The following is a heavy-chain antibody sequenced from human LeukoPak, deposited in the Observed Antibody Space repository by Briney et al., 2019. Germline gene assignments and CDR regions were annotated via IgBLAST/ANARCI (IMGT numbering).Heavy chain of an antibody. V-gene: IGHV4-34*09. CDR3: AKGIAAAGTLTRFDY. CDR1: GGSFSGYY. J-gene: IGHJ4*02. CDR2: IYYSGST. Sequence: SETLSLTCAVYGGSFSGYYWSWIRQPPGKGLEWIGYIYYSGSTYYNPSLKSRVTISVDTSKNQFSLKLSSVTAADTAVYYCAKGIAAAGTLTRFDYWGQGTLVTVSS. D-gene: IGHD6-13*01.